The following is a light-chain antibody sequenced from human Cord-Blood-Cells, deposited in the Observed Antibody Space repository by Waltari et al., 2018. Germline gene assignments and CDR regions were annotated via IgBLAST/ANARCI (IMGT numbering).Light chain of an antibody. J-gene: IGLJ2*01. CDR3: CSYAGSSTYVV. CDR2: EGS. V-gene: IGLV2-23*01. Sequence: SALTPPASVSGSPGTSITISCTGTSSDFGSYNPVSWYQQHPGKAPKLMIYEGSKRPSGVSNRFSGSKSGNTASLTISGLQAEDEADYYCCSYAGSSTYVVFGGGTKLTVL. CDR1: SSDFGSYNP.